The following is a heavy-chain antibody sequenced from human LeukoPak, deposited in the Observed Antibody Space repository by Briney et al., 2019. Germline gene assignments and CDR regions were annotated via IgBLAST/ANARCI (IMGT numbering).Heavy chain of an antibody. Sequence: PGRSLRLSCAASGFTFSSYGMHWVRQAPGKGLEWVANIKNDGSEKYYVDSVKGRFTISRDNAENSLFLQMNSLRVEDTAIYYCTRDSGLTGYDLLDYWGQGTLVTVSS. CDR3: TRDSGLTGYDLLDY. CDR2: IKNDGSEK. CDR1: GFTFSSYG. V-gene: IGHV3-7*01. J-gene: IGHJ4*02. D-gene: IGHD5-12*01.